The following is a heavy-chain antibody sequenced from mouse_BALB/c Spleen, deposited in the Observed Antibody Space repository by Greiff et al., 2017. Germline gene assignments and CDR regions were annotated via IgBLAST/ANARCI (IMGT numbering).Heavy chain of an antibody. J-gene: IGHJ1*01. CDR3: ARGDGNYYWYFDV. Sequence: EVNVVESGPSLVKPSQTLSLTCSVTGDSITSGYWNWIRKFPGNKLEYMGYISYSGSTYYNPSLKSRISITRDTSKNQYYLQLNSVTTEGTATYYCARGDGNYYWYFDVWGAGTTVTVSS. CDR1: GDSITSGY. D-gene: IGHD2-1*01. CDR2: ISYSGST. V-gene: IGHV3-8*02.